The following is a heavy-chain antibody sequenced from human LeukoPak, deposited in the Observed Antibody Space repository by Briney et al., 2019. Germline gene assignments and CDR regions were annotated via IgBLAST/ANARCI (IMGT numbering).Heavy chain of an antibody. Sequence: PGGSLRLSCAASGFAVTTNYMTWVRQAPGKGLEWVSIIYSGGYTDYADSVRGRFTISRDNAKNSLYLQMNSLRAEDTAVYYCARAWWGEGHFDYWGQGTLVTVSS. V-gene: IGHV3-66*01. D-gene: IGHD2-8*02. CDR3: ARAWWGEGHFDY. CDR2: IYSGGYT. J-gene: IGHJ4*02. CDR1: GFAVTTNY.